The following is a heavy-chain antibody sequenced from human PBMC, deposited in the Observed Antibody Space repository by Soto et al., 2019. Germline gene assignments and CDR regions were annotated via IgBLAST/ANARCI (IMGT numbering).Heavy chain of an antibody. CDR3: AKVSGGYCSGGSCYPRLGYYYYMDV. Sequence: GGSLRLSCAASGFTVSSNYMSWVRQAPGKGLEWVSVIYSGGSTYYADSVKGRFTISRDNSKNTLYLQMNSLRAEDTAVYYCAKVSGGYCSGGSCYPRLGYYYYMDVWGKGTTVTVSS. J-gene: IGHJ6*03. D-gene: IGHD2-15*01. CDR1: GFTVSSNY. V-gene: IGHV3-53*01. CDR2: IYSGGST.